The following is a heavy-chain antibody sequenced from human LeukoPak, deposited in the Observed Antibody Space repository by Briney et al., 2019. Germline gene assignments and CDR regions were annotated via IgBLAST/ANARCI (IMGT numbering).Heavy chain of an antibody. CDR2: IWYDGSNE. D-gene: IGHD1/OR15-1a*01. J-gene: IGHJ4*02. Sequence: GRSLRLSCAASGFSFSNYGMHWVRQAPGKGLEWVAIIWYDGSNEYYADSVKGRFTISRDNSKNTLYLQMNSLRAEDTAVYYCAREESEQIGTGYYFDYWGRGTLVSVSS. CDR3: AREESEQIGTGYYFDY. V-gene: IGHV3-33*01. CDR1: GFSFSNYG.